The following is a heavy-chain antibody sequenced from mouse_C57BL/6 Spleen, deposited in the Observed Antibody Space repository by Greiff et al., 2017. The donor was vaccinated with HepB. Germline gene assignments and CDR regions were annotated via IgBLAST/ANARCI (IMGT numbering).Heavy chain of an antibody. Sequence: EVQLQQSGGGLVQPGGSLSLSCAASGFTFTDYYMSWVRQPPGKALEWLGFIRNKANGYTTEYSASVKGRFTISRDNSQSILYLQMNALRAEDSATYYCARSSNWEGDYAMDYWGQGTSVTVSS. V-gene: IGHV7-3*01. J-gene: IGHJ4*01. CDR2: IRNKANGYTT. CDR3: ARSSNWEGDYAMDY. CDR1: GFTFTDYY. D-gene: IGHD4-1*01.